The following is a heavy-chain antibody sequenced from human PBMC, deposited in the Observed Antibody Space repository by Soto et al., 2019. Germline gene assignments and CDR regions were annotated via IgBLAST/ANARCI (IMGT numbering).Heavy chain of an antibody. CDR2: ISTYNGNT. J-gene: IGHJ4*02. Sequence: QVQLVQSGAEVKKPGASVKVSCKVSGYSFITYGVRWVRQAPGQGLDWMGGISTYNGNTKYAQRLQGRGTMTTETTTSTAYMELRSLRSDDTAVYCCARGPTDYQDISGNYFLDYLGQGTLVTVSS. V-gene: IGHV1-18*01. CDR1: GYSFITYG. D-gene: IGHD3-22*01. CDR3: ARGPTDYQDISGNYFLDY.